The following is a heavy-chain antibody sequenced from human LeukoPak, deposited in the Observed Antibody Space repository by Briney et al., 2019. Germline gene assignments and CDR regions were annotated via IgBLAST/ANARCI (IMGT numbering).Heavy chain of an antibody. J-gene: IGHJ4*02. CDR1: GFTFSSYG. D-gene: IGHD3-10*01. CDR3: AKDAAITMVRGAYFDY. V-gene: IGHV3-30*02. Sequence: PGGSLRLSCATSGFTFSSYGMHWVRQAPGKGLEWVAFIRYDGSNKYYADSVKGRFTISRDNSKNTLYLQMNSLRAEDTAVYYCAKDAAITMVRGAYFDYWGQGTLVTVSS. CDR2: IRYDGSNK.